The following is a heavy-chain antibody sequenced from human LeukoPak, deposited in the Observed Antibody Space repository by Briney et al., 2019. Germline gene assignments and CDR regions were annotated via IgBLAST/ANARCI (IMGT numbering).Heavy chain of an antibody. J-gene: IGHJ6*02. CDR1: GGSFSGYY. V-gene: IGHV4-34*01. D-gene: IGHD4-17*01. Sequence: SETLSLTCAVYGGSFSGYYWSWIRQPPVKGLEWIGEINHSGSTNYNPSLKSRVTISVDTSKNQFSLKLSSVTAADTAVYYCARYGYYYGMDVWGQGTTVTVS. CDR3: ARYGYYYGMDV. CDR2: INHSGST.